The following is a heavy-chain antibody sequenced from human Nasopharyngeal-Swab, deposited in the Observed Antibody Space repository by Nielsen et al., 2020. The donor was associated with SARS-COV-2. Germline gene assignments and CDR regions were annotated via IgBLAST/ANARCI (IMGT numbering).Heavy chain of an antibody. CDR1: GGSISSGDYY. V-gene: IGHV4-31*03. CDR2: IYYSGST. J-gene: IGHJ5*02. Sequence: SETLSLTCTVSGGSISSGDYYWSWIRQHPGKGLEWIGYIYYSGSTYYNPSLKSRVTISVDTSKNQFSLKLSSVTAADTAVYYCAGTSITIFGNWFDPWGQGTLVTVSS. D-gene: IGHD3-3*01. CDR3: AGTSITIFGNWFDP.